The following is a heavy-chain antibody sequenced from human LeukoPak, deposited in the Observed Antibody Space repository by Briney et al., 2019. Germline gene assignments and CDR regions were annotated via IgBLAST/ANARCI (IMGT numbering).Heavy chain of an antibody. CDR3: ARARRQWLVAYWYFDL. V-gene: IGHV3-48*01. CDR2: ISSTSSTR. D-gene: IGHD6-19*01. J-gene: IGHJ2*01. Sequence: GSLRLSCAASGFTFNSYGMNWVRQAPGMGLEWISYISSTSSTRYYADSVKGRFTISRDNAKNSLYLQMNSLRAEDTAVYYCARARRQWLVAYWYFDLWGRGTLVTVSS. CDR1: GFTFNSYG.